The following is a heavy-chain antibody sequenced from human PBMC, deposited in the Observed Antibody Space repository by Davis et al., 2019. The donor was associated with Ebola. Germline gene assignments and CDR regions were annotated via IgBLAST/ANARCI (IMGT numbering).Heavy chain of an antibody. CDR3: ARGHDYGEL. Sequence: ASVKVSCKASGYTFTGYYIHWVRQAPGQGLEWMGRINPNSCGTNYEQKFQGRVTMTRDTSISTAYMELSRLRSDDRAVYYCARGHDYGELWGQGTLVTVSS. V-gene: IGHV1-2*06. D-gene: IGHD4-17*01. CDR2: INPNSCGT. CDR1: GYTFTGYY. J-gene: IGHJ4*02.